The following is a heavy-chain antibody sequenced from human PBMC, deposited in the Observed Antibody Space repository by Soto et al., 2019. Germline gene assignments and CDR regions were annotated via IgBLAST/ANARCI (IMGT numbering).Heavy chain of an antibody. CDR1: GFTFSTYA. V-gene: IGHV3-23*01. CDR2: IRASDGNT. Sequence: EVQLLESGGGLVQPGGSLRLSCAASGFTFSTYAMSWVRQAPGKGLEWVSAIRASDGNTYYADSVKGRITISRDNSKNTLYLQVNSLRVEDTAVYYCVKEGGSSGSSCFDCWGQGTLVTVSS. D-gene: IGHD6-13*01. CDR3: VKEGGSSGSSCFDC. J-gene: IGHJ4*02.